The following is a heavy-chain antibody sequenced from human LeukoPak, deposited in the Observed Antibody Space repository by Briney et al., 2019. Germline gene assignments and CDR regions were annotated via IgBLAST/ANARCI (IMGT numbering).Heavy chain of an antibody. D-gene: IGHD3-10*01. CDR2: ISGSGDST. V-gene: IGHV3-23*01. CDR3: TKDRRDHYSNWFDP. J-gene: IGHJ5*02. Sequence: GGSLRLSCAASGFTFGSYAMTWVRQAPGKGLEWVSAISGSGDSTYYADSVKGRFTISRDNSKNTLYLQMNSLRAEDTAVYYCTKDRRDHYSNWFDPWGQGTLVTVSS. CDR1: GFTFGSYA.